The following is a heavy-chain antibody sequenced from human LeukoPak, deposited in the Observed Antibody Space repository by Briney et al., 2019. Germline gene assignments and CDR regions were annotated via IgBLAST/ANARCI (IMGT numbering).Heavy chain of an antibody. Sequence: PGGSLRLSCAASGFTVSSNYMSWVRQAPGKGLEWVSVIYSGGSTYYADSVKGRFTVSRDNSKNTLYLQMNSLRAEDTAVYYCARGITIFGVVGYFDYWGQGTLVTVSS. D-gene: IGHD3-3*01. CDR2: IYSGGST. V-gene: IGHV3-66*01. J-gene: IGHJ4*02. CDR3: ARGITIFGVVGYFDY. CDR1: GFTVSSNY.